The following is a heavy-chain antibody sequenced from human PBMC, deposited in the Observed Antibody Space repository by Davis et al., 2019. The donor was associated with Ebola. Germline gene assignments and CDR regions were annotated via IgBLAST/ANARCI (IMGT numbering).Heavy chain of an antibody. J-gene: IGHJ4*02. CDR2: FDPEDGET. V-gene: IGHV1-24*01. Sequence: AASVKVSCKVSGYTLTELSMHWVRQAPGKGLEWMGGFDPEDGETIYAQKFQGRVTMTEDTSTDTAYMELSSLRSEDTAVYYCATDSIAARPLDYWGQGTLVTVSS. CDR3: ATDSIAARPLDY. CDR1: GYTLTELS. D-gene: IGHD6-6*01.